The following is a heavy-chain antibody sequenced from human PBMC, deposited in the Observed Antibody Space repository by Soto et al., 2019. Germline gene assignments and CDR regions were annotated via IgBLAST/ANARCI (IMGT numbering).Heavy chain of an antibody. J-gene: IGHJ4*02. V-gene: IGHV3-9*01. CDR1: GFTFDHFA. CDR3: AKDTNHGIITFGGVALKGTSFDS. CDR2: ISWNGGNI. Sequence: EVQLVESGGGLVQPGRSLRLSCAASGFTFDHFAMHWVRQTPGKGPEWVSGISWNGGNIGYADSVKGRFAISRDNAKNSLYLQMNSLRAEDTALYYCAKDTNHGIITFGGVALKGTSFDSWGQGTLVTVSS. D-gene: IGHD3-16*01.